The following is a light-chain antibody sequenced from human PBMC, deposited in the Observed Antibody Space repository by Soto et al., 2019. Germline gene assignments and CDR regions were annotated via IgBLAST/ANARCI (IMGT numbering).Light chain of an antibody. CDR3: HHYNMWPPLI. V-gene: IGKV3-15*01. J-gene: IGKJ4*01. CDR2: GAS. Sequence: EIVMTQSPATLSVSPGESATLSCRASQSVRSNLAWYQQKPGQAPRLLIYGASTRDTGITARFSGSGSGTEFTLIISGLQSEDFAVYYCHHYNMWPPLIFGRRTKVEIK. CDR1: QSVRSN.